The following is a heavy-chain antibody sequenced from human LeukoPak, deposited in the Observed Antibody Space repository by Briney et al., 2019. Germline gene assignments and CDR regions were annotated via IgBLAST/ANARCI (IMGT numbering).Heavy chain of an antibody. CDR3: ARDRYSGSPGDFQH. CDR1: GGTFSSYA. Sequence: SVKVSCKASGGTFSSYAISWVRQAPGQGLEWMGGIIPIFGTANYAQKFQGRVTITTDESTSTAYMELSSLRSEDTAVYYCARDRYSGSPGDFQHWGQGTLVTVSS. D-gene: IGHD1-26*01. V-gene: IGHV1-69*05. J-gene: IGHJ1*01. CDR2: IIPIFGTA.